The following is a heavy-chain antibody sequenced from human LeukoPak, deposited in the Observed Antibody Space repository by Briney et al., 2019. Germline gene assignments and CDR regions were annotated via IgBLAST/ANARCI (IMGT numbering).Heavy chain of an antibody. CDR2: FDPEDGET. V-gene: IGHV1-24*01. CDR1: GYTLTELS. J-gene: IGHJ1*01. CDR3: ATHSSGWYAVQH. D-gene: IGHD6-19*01. Sequence: ASVKVSCKVSGYTLTELSMHWVRQAPGKGLEWMGGFDPEDGETIYAQKFQGRVTMTEDTSTDTAYMELSSLRSEDTAVYYCATHSSGWYAVQHWGQGTLVTVSS.